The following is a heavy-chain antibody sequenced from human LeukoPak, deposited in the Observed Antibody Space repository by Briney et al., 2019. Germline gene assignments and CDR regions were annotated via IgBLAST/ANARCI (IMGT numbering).Heavy chain of an antibody. D-gene: IGHD6-6*01. CDR1: GGSISSGSYY. CDR3: ARGGAARPYFDY. Sequence: SETLSLTCTVSGGSISSGSYYWSWIRQPAGKGLEWIGRIYTSGSTNCNPSLKSRVTISVDTSKNQFSLKLSSVTAADTAVYYCARGGAARPYFDYWGQGTLVTVSS. J-gene: IGHJ4*02. V-gene: IGHV4-61*02. CDR2: IYTSGST.